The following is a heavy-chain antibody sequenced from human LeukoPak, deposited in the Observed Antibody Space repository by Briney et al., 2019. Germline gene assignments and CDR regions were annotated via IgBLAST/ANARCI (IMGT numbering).Heavy chain of an antibody. V-gene: IGHV3-21*01. D-gene: IGHD1-26*01. CDR2: ISTSSIYI. J-gene: IGHJ5*02. CDR3: ARDNSVGDVAWWFDP. CDR1: GFTFSSYS. Sequence: KPGGSLRLSCAASGFTFSSYSMNWVRQAPGKGLEWVSSISTSSIYIYYADSVKGRFTISRGNAKNSLYLQMNSLRAEDTAVYYCARDNSVGDVAWWFDPWGQGTLVTVSS.